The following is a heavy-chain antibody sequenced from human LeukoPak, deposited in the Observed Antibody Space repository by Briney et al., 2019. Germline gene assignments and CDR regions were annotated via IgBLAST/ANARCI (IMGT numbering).Heavy chain of an antibody. J-gene: IGHJ5*02. CDR1: GYTFTSYG. CDR2: ISAYNGNT. Sequence: ASVKVSCKASGYTFTSYGINWVRQAPGQGLEWMGWISAYNGNTNYAQKLQGRVTMTTDTSTSTAYMELRSLRSDDTAVYYCARDWFADSSSSGRRYNWFDPWGQGTLVTVSS. D-gene: IGHD6-6*01. V-gene: IGHV1-18*01. CDR3: ARDWFADSSSSGRRYNWFDP.